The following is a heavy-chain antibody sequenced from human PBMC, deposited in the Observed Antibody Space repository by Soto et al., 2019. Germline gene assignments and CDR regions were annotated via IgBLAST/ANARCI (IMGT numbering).Heavy chain of an antibody. CDR3: AKDLTTVTTGWFDS. J-gene: IGHJ5*01. Sequence: EVQLLESGGGLVQPGGSLRLSCAASGFTFSSYAMSWVRQAPGKGLEWVSTLSDSDGRTYYADSVKGRFTVSRDISRKSLYLQMNSLRAEDTAVYYCAKDLTTVTTGWFDSWGQGTLVTVSS. CDR2: LSDSDGRT. V-gene: IGHV3-23*01. D-gene: IGHD4-17*01. CDR1: GFTFSSYA.